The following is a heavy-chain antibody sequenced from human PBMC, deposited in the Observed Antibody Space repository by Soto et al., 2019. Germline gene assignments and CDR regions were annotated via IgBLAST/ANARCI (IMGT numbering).Heavy chain of an antibody. D-gene: IGHD3-22*01. CDR3: AAPYYYDSSGDPYYFDY. V-gene: IGHV4-31*03. CDR2: IYYSGST. Sequence: SETLSLTCTVSGGSISSGGYYWSWIRQHPGKGLEWIGYIYYSGSTYYNPSLKSRVTISVDTSKNQFSLKLSSVTAADTAVYYCAAPYYYDSSGDPYYFDYWGQGTLVTVSS. J-gene: IGHJ4*02. CDR1: GGSISSGGYY.